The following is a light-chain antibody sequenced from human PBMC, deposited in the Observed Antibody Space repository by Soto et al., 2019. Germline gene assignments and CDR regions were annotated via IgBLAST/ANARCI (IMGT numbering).Light chain of an antibody. CDR1: QSVSSNY. CDR3: QQYSSSPPEFT. CDR2: GAS. Sequence: EIVLTQSPGTLSVSPGERVTLSCRASQSVSSNYLAWYQQRHGQAPRLLIFGASYRATGIPDRFSGSGSGTDFTLTISRLEPEDFAVYYCQQYSSSPPEFTFGPGTKLDIK. J-gene: IGKJ3*01. V-gene: IGKV3-20*01.